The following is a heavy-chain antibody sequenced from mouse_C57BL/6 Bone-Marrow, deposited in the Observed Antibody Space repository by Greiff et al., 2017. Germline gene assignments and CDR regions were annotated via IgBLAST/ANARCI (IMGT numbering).Heavy chain of an antibody. D-gene: IGHD2-4*01. Sequence: VMLVESGAELVKPGASVKISCKASGYTFTDYYINWVKQRPGQGLEWIGKIGPGSGSTYYNEKFKGKATLTADKSSSTAYMPLSSLTSEDSAVYFCARRGGIYYDYGGFAYWGQGTLVTVSA. V-gene: IGHV1-77*01. J-gene: IGHJ3*01. CDR2: IGPGSGST. CDR3: ARRGGIYYDYGGFAY. CDR1: GYTFTDYY.